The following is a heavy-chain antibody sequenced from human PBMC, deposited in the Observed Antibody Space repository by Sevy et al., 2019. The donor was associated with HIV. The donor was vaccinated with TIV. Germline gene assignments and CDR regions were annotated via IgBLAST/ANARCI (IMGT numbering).Heavy chain of an antibody. CDR2: ISSSSSTI. V-gene: IGHV3-48*01. J-gene: IGHJ6*02. Sequence: GGSLRLSCAASGFTFSSYSMNWVRQAPGKGLEWVSYISSSSSTIYYADSVKGHCTISKANAKNSPYLQMNSLRAEDTAVYYCARSELWFSELFRPTYYYYYGMDVWGQGTTVTVSS. D-gene: IGHD3-10*01. CDR3: ARSELWFSELFRPTYYYYYGMDV. CDR1: GFTFSSYS.